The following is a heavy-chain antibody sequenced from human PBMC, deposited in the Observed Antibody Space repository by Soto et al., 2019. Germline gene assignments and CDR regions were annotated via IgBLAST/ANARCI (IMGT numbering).Heavy chain of an antibody. Sequence: GASVKVSCKASGGTFSSYAISWVRQAPGQGLEWMGGIIPIFGTANYAQKFQGRVTITADKSTSTAYMELSSLRSEDTAVYYCASSIAVAGNYPYYYYGMDVWGQVTTVTVSS. CDR1: GGTFSSYA. CDR2: IIPIFGTA. CDR3: ASSIAVAGNYPYYYYGMDV. V-gene: IGHV1-69*06. J-gene: IGHJ6*02. D-gene: IGHD6-19*01.